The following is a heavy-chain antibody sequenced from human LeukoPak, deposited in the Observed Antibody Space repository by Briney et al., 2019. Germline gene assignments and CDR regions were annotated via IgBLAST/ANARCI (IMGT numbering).Heavy chain of an antibody. D-gene: IGHD3-22*01. Sequence: PSETLSLTCAVYGGSFSGYYWSWIRQPPGKGLEWIGYIYYSGSTNYNPSLKSRVTISVDTSKNQFSLKLSSVTAADTAVYYCARGYDGSGYYYRNWYFDLWGRGTLVTVSS. V-gene: IGHV4-59*08. CDR3: ARGYDGSGYYYRNWYFDL. CDR1: GGSFSGYY. J-gene: IGHJ2*01. CDR2: IYYSGST.